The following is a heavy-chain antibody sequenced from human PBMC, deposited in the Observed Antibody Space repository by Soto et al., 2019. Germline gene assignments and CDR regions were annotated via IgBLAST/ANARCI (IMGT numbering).Heavy chain of an antibody. V-gene: IGHV3-23*01. CDR3: ARRGTTSCYSCRFDH. D-gene: IGHD2-2*01. Sequence: GGSLRLSCAASGFTFSSYAMSWVRQAPGKGLEWVSAISGSGGSTYYADSVKGRFIISRDNSKNTLYLQMNSLRAEDKAVYYSARRGTTSCYSCRFDHWGQGTLVTVSS. J-gene: IGHJ5*02. CDR1: GFTFSSYA. CDR2: ISGSGGST.